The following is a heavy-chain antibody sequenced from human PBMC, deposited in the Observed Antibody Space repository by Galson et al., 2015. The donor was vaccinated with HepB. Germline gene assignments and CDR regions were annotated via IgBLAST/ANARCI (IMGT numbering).Heavy chain of an antibody. CDR1: GGSISSSSYY. V-gene: IGHV4-39*07. D-gene: IGHD3-10*01. Sequence: ETLSLTCTVSGGSISSSSYYWGWIRQPPGKGLEWIGSIYYSGSTYYNPSLKSRVTISVDTSKNQFSLKLSSVTAADTAVYYCARDHLYYYGSGAPEGDAFDIWGQGTMVTVSS. CDR3: ARDHLYYYGSGAPEGDAFDI. J-gene: IGHJ3*02. CDR2: IYYSGST.